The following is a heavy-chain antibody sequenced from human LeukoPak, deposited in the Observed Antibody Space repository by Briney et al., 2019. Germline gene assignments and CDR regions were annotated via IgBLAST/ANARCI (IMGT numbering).Heavy chain of an antibody. CDR1: GGSISSGGYY. CDR3: ARDRDDFWSGYPTYYFDC. D-gene: IGHD3-3*01. Sequence: SETLSLTCTVSGGSISSGGYYWSWIRQHPGKGLEWIGYIYYSGSTYYNPSLKSRVTISVDTSKNQFSLKLSSVTAADTAVYYCARDRDDFWSGYPTYYFDCWGQGTLVTVSS. V-gene: IGHV4-31*03. CDR2: IYYSGST. J-gene: IGHJ4*02.